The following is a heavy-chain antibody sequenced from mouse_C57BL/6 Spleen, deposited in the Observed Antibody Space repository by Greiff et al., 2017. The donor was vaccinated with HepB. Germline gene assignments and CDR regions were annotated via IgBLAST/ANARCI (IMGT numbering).Heavy chain of an antibody. Sequence: EVKLQQSGPELVKPGASVKMSCKASGYTFTDYNMHWVKQSHGKSLEWIGYINPNNGGTSYNQKFKGKATLTVNKSSSTAYMELRSLTSEDSAVYYCARDTVVAPFAYWGQGTLVTVSA. D-gene: IGHD1-1*01. CDR2: INPNNGGT. CDR1: GYTFTDYN. V-gene: IGHV1-22*01. CDR3: ARDTVVAPFAY. J-gene: IGHJ3*01.